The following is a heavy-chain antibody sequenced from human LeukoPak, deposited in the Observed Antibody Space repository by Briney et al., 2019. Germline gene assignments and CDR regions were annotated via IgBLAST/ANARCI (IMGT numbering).Heavy chain of an antibody. CDR2: ISGSGGST. CDR3: AKTDSSGYYYTHFNY. J-gene: IGHJ4*02. CDR1: GFTFSNYA. Sequence: TGGSLRLSCAASGFTFSNYAMSWVRQAPGKGLEWVSSISGSGGSTDYADSVKGRFTMSRDNSRNTLYVQMNSLRAEDTAVYYCAKTDSSGYYYTHFNYWGQGTLVTVSS. V-gene: IGHV3-23*01. D-gene: IGHD3-22*01.